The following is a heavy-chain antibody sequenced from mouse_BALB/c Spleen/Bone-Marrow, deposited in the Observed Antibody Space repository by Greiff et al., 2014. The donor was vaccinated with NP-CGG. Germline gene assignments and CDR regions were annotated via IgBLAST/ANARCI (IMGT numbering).Heavy chain of an antibody. CDR1: GFTFSSYA. V-gene: IGHV5-6-5*01. CDR2: ISSGGST. J-gene: IGHJ3*01. Sequence: EVMLVESGGGLVKPGGSLKLSCAASGFTFSSYAMSWVRQTPEKRLEWVASISSGGSTYYPDSVKGRFTISRDNARNILYPQMSSLRSEDTAMYYCAREMVAGFAYWGQGTLVTVSA. D-gene: IGHD2-3*01. CDR3: AREMVAGFAY.